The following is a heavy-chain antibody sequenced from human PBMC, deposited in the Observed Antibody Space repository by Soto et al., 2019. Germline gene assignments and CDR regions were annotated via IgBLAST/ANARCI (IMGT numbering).Heavy chain of an antibody. J-gene: IGHJ4*02. V-gene: IGHV3-30-3*01. CDR1: GFTFSSYA. CDR3: ARAREPRASGYTIDY. Sequence: QVQLVESGGGVVQPGRSLRLSCAASGFTFSSYAMHWVRQAPGKGLEWVAVISYDGSNKYYADSVKGRFTISRDNSKNTLYLQMNSLRAEDTAVYYCARAREPRASGYTIDYWGQGTLVTVSS. CDR2: ISYDGSNK. D-gene: IGHD3-22*01.